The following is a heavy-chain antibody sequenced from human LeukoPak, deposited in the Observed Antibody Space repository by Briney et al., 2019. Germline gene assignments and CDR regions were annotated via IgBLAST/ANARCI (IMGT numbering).Heavy chain of an antibody. CDR1: GFTFSSYA. J-gene: IGHJ6*02. Sequence: PGGSLRLSCAASGFTFSSYAMSWVRQAPGKGLEWVSAISGSGGNTYYADSVKGRFTISRDNSKNTLYLQMNGLRADDTAVYYCARGYCSSTSCYVRDYYGLDVWGQGTTVTVSS. CDR2: ISGSGGNT. D-gene: IGHD2-2*01. V-gene: IGHV3-23*01. CDR3: ARGYCSSTSCYVRDYYGLDV.